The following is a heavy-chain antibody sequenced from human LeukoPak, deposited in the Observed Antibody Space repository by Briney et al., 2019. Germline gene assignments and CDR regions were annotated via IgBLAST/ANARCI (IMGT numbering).Heavy chain of an antibody. J-gene: IGHJ4*02. D-gene: IGHD2-2*01. V-gene: IGHV5-51*01. CDR3: AGQSGFGRTLGYCSSTSCSHFDY. CDR2: IYPGDSDT. Sequence: GESLKISCKGSGYSFTSYWIGWVRQMPGKGLEWMGIIYPGDSDTRYSPSFQGQVTISADKSISTAYLQWSSLKASDTAMYYCAGQSGFGRTLGYCSSTSCSHFDYWGQGTLVTVSS. CDR1: GYSFTSYW.